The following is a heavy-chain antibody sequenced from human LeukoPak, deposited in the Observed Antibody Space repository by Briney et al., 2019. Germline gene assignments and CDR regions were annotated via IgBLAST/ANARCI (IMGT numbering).Heavy chain of an antibody. CDR2: IYPGDSDT. CDR1: GYSFTSYW. V-gene: IGHV5-51*01. D-gene: IGHD3-9*01. J-gene: IGHJ3*02. Sequence: GESLKISCKGSGYSFTSYWIGWVRQMPGKGLEWMGIIYPGDSDTSYSPSFHGQVTMSVDKSINTAYLQWSSLKASDPAVYYCARPLLRYFDTHAFDIWGQGTMVTVSS. CDR3: ARPLLRYFDTHAFDI.